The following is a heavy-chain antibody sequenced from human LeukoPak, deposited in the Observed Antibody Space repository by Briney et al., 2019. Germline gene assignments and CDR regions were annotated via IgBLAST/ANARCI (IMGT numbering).Heavy chain of an antibody. CDR3: ARSGPRELWTPAYYYYMDV. D-gene: IGHD3-10*01. Sequence: PSQTLSLTCTVSGGSISSGSYYWSWIRQPAGKGLEWIGRIYTSGSTNYNPSLKSRVTISVDTSKNQFSLKLSSVTAADTAVYYCARSGPRELWTPAYYYYMDVWGKGTTVTVSS. J-gene: IGHJ6*03. CDR1: GGSISSGSYY. V-gene: IGHV4-61*02. CDR2: IYTSGST.